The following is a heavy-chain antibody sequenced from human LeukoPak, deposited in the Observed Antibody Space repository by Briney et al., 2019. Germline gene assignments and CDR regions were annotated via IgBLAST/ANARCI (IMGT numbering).Heavy chain of an antibody. CDR1: GGSISSGGYY. CDR3: ARDHVDLSEGIDY. J-gene: IGHJ4*02. V-gene: IGHV4-31*03. D-gene: IGHD3-3*02. CDR2: IYYSGGT. Sequence: SETLSLTCTVSGGSISSGGYYWSWIRQHPGKGLEWIGYIYYSGGTYYNPSLKSRVTISVDTSKNQFSLKLSSVTAADTAVYYCARDHVDLSEGIDYWGQGTLVTVSS.